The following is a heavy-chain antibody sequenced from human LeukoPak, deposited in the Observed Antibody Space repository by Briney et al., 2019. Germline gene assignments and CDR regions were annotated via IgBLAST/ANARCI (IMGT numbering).Heavy chain of an antibody. CDR1: GFTFSSYA. CDR3: AKDSYSSGWGYYYYGMDV. V-gene: IGHV3-23*01. CDR2: ISGSGGST. J-gene: IGHJ6*02. D-gene: IGHD6-19*01. Sequence: GGSLRLSCAASGFTFSSYAMSWVRQAPGKGLEWVSAISGSGGSTYYADSAKGRFTISRDNSKNTLYLQMNSLRAEDTAVYYCAKDSYSSGWGYYYYGMDVWGQGTTVTVSS.